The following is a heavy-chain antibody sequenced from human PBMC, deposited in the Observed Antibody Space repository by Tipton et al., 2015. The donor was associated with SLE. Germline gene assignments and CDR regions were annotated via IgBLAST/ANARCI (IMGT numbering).Heavy chain of an antibody. CDR3: ARRTSGYAPDY. V-gene: IGHV4-34*01. CDR2: INHSGST. J-gene: IGHJ4*02. CDR1: GGSFSGYY. Sequence: TLSLTCAVYGGSFSGYYWSWIRQPPGKGLEWIGEINHSGSTNYNPSLKSRVTISVDTSKNQFSLKLSSVTAADTAFYYCARRTSGYAPDYWGQGTLVTVSS. D-gene: IGHD5-12*01.